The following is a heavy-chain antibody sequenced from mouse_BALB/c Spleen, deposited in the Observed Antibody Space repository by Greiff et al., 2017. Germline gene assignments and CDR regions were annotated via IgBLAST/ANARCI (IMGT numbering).Heavy chain of an antibody. J-gene: IGHJ4*01. D-gene: IGHD3-2*01. Sequence: QVQLQQSGAELMKPGASVKISCKATGYTFSSYWIEWVKQRPGHGLEWIGEILPGSGSTNYNEKFKGKATFTADTSSNTAYMQLSSLTSEDSAVYYCALDSSGYDAMDYWGQGTSVTVSS. CDR2: ILPGSGST. CDR1: GYTFSSYW. CDR3: ALDSSGYDAMDY. V-gene: IGHV1-9*01.